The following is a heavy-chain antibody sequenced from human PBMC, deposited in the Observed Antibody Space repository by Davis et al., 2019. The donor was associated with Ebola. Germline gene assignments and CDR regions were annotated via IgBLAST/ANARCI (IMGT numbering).Heavy chain of an antibody. J-gene: IGHJ4*02. Sequence: PGGSLRLSCAASGFTFDDYAMHWVRQAPGKGLEWVSVITAGDGNTYYADSVKGRFTISRDNFKNTLYLQMNSLRSEDTAVYYCAKGPTAAPQGLDYWGQGTQVTVSS. V-gene: IGHV3-23*01. CDR2: ITAGDGNT. D-gene: IGHD6-13*01. CDR3: AKGPTAAPQGLDY. CDR1: GFTFDDYA.